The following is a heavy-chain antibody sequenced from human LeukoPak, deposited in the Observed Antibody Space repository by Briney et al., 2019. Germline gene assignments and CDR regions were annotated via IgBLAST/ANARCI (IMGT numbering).Heavy chain of an antibody. CDR3: AREEYYYDSSGYQNWFDP. CDR1: GFTFSSYA. CDR2: ISYDGSNK. D-gene: IGHD3-22*01. Sequence: GGSLRLSCAASGFTFSSYAMHWVCQAPGKGLEWVAVISYDGSNKYYADSVKGRFTISRDNSKNTLYLQMNSLRAEDTAVYYCAREEYYYDSSGYQNWFDPWGQGTLVTVSS. V-gene: IGHV3-30*04. J-gene: IGHJ5*02.